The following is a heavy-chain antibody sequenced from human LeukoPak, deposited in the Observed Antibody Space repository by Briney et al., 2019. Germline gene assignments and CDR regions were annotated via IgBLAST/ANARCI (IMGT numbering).Heavy chain of an antibody. J-gene: IGHJ4*02. CDR3: AKDQIGRGPVGATNFDY. D-gene: IGHD1-26*01. CDR2: ISGSGGST. Sequence: GGSLRLSCAASGFTFSSYAMSWVRQAPGKGLEWVSAISGSGGSTYYADSVKGRFTISRDNSKNTLYLQMNSLRAEDTAVYYCAKDQIGRGPVGATNFDYWGQGTLVTVSS. V-gene: IGHV3-23*01. CDR1: GFTFSSYA.